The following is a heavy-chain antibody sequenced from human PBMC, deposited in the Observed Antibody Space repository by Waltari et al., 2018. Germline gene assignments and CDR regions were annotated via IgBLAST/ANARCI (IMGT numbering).Heavy chain of an antibody. J-gene: IGHJ3*02. V-gene: IGHV3-23*03. D-gene: IGHD2-8*02. CDR3: AKGYGGVSVNAFDI. CDR1: GLTFRAYA. CDR2: LIHSGGNT. Sequence: EVQLLESGGGLVQPGGSLRLSCAASGLTFRAYAMSWVRQTPGKGLEWVSLIHSGGNTYYADSVKGRFTISRDNSKNTLYLQMSNLRGEDTAVYYCAKGYGGVSVNAFDIWGQGTMVTVSS.